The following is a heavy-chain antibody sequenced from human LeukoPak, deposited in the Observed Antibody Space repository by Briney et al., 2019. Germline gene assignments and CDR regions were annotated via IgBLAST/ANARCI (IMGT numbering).Heavy chain of an antibody. Sequence: PGGSLRLSCVASGFTFSSYAMSSVRRAPGKGLEWVSGISGSGGSTYYTDYVQGRFTISRTNSKNTLYLQMNSLRAEDTAVYYCAKAPLDSSGYYYVTYYFDYWGQGTLVTVSS. CDR1: GFTFSSYA. J-gene: IGHJ4*02. CDR3: AKAPLDSSGYYYVTYYFDY. D-gene: IGHD3-22*01. CDR2: ISGSGGST. V-gene: IGHV3-23*01.